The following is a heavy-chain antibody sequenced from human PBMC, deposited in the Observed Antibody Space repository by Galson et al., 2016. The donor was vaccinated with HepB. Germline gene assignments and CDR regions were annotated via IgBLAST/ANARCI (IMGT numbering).Heavy chain of an antibody. CDR1: GLTVSSDL. V-gene: IGHV3-53*01. Sequence: SLRLSCAASGLTVSSDLMTWVRRPPGKGLELVSLFYNGGNIYYADSVKGRFTISRDNSKNTLYLHMSRLRVEDTAVYYCAGTSGSYYGPFDYWGQGTLLTVSS. CDR3: AGTSGSYYGPFDY. CDR2: FYNGGNI. D-gene: IGHD3-22*01. J-gene: IGHJ4*02.